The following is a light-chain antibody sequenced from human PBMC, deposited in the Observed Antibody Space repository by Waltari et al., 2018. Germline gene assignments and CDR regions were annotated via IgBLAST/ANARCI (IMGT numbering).Light chain of an antibody. CDR1: QSVFYSPYNKYN. V-gene: IGKV4-1*01. CDR3: QQHYTIPFT. J-gene: IGKJ3*01. Sequence: DIVMTQSPDSLAVSLGERATINCKSSQSVFYSPYNKYNLAWYQQKPGQPPKLLIYWASTRAPGVPDRFSGGGSGTDFTLTISSLQAEDVAVYICQQHYTIPFTFGPGTKVDIK. CDR2: WAS.